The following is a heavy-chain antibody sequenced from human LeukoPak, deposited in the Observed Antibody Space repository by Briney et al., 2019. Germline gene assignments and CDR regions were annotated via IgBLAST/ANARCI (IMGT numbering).Heavy chain of an antibody. CDR1: GFTFSRYA. Sequence: GGSLRLSCSASGFTFSRYAMHWVRQPPGKGLEYVSAITNNGRSTYYADSVKGRFTISRDNSKNTLYLQMSSLRAEDTAVYYCASTYSYDSSGYYPFDYWGQGTLVTVPS. CDR2: ITNNGRST. D-gene: IGHD3-22*01. V-gene: IGHV3-64D*06. CDR3: ASTYSYDSSGYYPFDY. J-gene: IGHJ4*02.